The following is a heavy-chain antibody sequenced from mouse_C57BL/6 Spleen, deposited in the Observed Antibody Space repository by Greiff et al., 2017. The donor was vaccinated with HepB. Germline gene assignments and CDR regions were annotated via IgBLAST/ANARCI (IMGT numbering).Heavy chain of an antibody. CDR1: GYTFTSYW. J-gene: IGHJ3*01. CDR3: ARSSDYDRFAY. V-gene: IGHV1-64*01. D-gene: IGHD2-4*01. Sequence: VQLQQPGAELVKPGASVKLSCKASGYTFTSYWMHWVKQRPGQGLEWIGMIHPNSGSTNYNEKFKSKATLTVDKSSSTAYMQLSSLTSEDSAVYYCARSSDYDRFAYWGQGTLVTVSA. CDR2: IHPNSGST.